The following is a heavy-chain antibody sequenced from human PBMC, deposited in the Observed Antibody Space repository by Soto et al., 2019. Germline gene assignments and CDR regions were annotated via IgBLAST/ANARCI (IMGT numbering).Heavy chain of an antibody. CDR1: GYSFTSYW. CDR2: IYPGDSDT. J-gene: IGHJ6*02. CDR3: ASTSRSPGDADYYGMDV. V-gene: IGHV5-51*01. D-gene: IGHD7-27*01. Sequence: GESLKISCQGSGYSFTSYWIGWVRQMPGKGLEWMGIIYPGDSDTRYSPSFQGQVTISADKSISTAYLQWSSLKASDTAMYYCASTSRSPGDADYYGMDVWGQGTTVTVSS.